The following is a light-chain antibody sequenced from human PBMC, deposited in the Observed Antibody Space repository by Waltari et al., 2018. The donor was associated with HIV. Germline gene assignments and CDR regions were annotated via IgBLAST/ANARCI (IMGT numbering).Light chain of an antibody. CDR1: NADVGAYNY. CDR2: DVT. Sequence: QSVLTQPRSLSGSPRQSVTISCPGTNADVGAYNYVSWYQQHPGKAPNLIIYDVTKRPSGVPDRFSGSKSGNTASLTISGLQAEDEADYYCCSYAGSPWMFGGGTRLTVL. CDR3: CSYAGSPWM. V-gene: IGLV2-11*01. J-gene: IGLJ3*02.